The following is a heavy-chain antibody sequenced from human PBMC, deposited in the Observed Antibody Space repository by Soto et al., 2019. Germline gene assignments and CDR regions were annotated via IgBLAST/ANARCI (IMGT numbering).Heavy chain of an antibody. Sequence: QVQLVESGGGVVQPGRSLRLSCAASGFTFSSYAMHWVRQAPGKGLVWVAVISYDGSNKYYADSVKGRFTISRDNSQNALYLQMNSLQGEDTAVYYRAGDAEGREGWYYLDYWGQGTLVTVSS. V-gene: IGHV3-30-3*01. CDR2: ISYDGSNK. CDR3: AGDAEGREGWYYLDY. D-gene: IGHD2-15*01. CDR1: GFTFSSYA. J-gene: IGHJ4*02.